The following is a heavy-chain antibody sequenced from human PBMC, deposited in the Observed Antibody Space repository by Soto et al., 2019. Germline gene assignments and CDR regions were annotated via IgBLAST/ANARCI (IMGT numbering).Heavy chain of an antibody. J-gene: IGHJ6*02. V-gene: IGHV1-69*01. CDR1: GGTFSSYA. CDR3: ARGGFSRSKSPKDYYYGMDV. D-gene: IGHD2-2*01. CDR2: IIPIFGTA. Sequence: QVQLVQSGAEVKKPGSSVKVSCKASGGTFSSYAISWVRQAPGQGLEWMGGIIPIFGTANYAQKFQGRVTITADESSSRAYMEVSSRRSEDTAVYYCARGGFSRSKSPKDYYYGMDVWGQGTTVTVSS.